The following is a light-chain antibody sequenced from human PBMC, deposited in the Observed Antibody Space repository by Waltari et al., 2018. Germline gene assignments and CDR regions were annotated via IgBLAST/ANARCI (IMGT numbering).Light chain of an antibody. Sequence: DIQMTQSPSSLSASVGDRVTITCQASQDISKYLNWYQQKPGKAPKLLIYDASNLETGVPSRFSGGGSGTDFTFTNSSLQPEDIATYYCQQYLNQLTFGGGTKVEI. CDR3: QQYLNQLT. CDR1: QDISKY. J-gene: IGKJ4*01. V-gene: IGKV1-33*01. CDR2: DAS.